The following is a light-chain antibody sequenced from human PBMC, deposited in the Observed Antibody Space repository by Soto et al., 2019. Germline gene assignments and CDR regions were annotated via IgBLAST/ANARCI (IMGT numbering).Light chain of an antibody. CDR2: GAS. Sequence: EIVMTQSPATLSVSPGERAALSCRASQSVSSNFAWYQQKPGQAPRLLIYGASTRATGIPARFSGSGSGTEFTITISSLQSEDCAVYYCQHYNNWPYTFGQGTKLEIK. CDR1: QSVSSN. V-gene: IGKV3-15*01. CDR3: QHYNNWPYT. J-gene: IGKJ2*01.